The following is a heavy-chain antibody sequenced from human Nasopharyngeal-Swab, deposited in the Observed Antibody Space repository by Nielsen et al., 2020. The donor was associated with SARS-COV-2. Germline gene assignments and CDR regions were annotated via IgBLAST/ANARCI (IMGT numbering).Heavy chain of an antibody. D-gene: IGHD6-19*01. J-gene: IGHJ5*02. V-gene: IGHV3-30*18. Sequence: WIRQPPGKGLEWVALISYDGSYSYYADSMKGRFTISRDNSKNTLYLQVDSLRTDDTAVYYCAKDVLSSGWWGFDPWGQGTRVTVSS. CDR3: AKDVLSSGWWGFDP. CDR2: ISYDGSYS.